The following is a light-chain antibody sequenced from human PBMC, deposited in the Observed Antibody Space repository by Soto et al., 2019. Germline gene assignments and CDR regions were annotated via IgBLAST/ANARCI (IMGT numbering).Light chain of an antibody. CDR1: QSVSSSY. Sequence: IVWTQSPGTLSLSPGERATLSGRASQSVSSSYLAWYQQKPGQAPRLLIYGASSRATGIPDRFSGSGSGTDFTLTISRLEPEDFAVYYCQQYGSSSITFGQGTQLEV. CDR3: QQYGSSSIT. CDR2: GAS. J-gene: IGKJ5*01. V-gene: IGKV3-20*01.